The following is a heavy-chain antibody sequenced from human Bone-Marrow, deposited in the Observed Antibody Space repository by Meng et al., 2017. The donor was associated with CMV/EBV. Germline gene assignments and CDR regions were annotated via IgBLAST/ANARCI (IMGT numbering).Heavy chain of an antibody. CDR3: ARFRVVTRYYFDY. Sequence: GESLKISCTASGFAFSRYGMHWVRQSPGKGPQWVTFIRYDGSYIFYADSVKGRFTISRDNAKNSLYLQMNSLRAEDTAVYYCARFRVVTRYYFDYWGQGTLVTVSS. J-gene: IGHJ4*02. V-gene: IGHV3-30*02. CDR2: IRYDGSYI. D-gene: IGHD3-3*01. CDR1: GFAFSRYG.